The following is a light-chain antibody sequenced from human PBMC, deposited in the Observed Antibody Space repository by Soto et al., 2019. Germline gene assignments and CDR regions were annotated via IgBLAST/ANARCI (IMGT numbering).Light chain of an antibody. CDR1: QRVSSN. CDR3: QQYNTWRSIS. CDR2: DTS. V-gene: IGKV3-15*01. J-gene: IGKJ5*01. Sequence: EIVMTQSPAILSVSPGERATLSCRASQRVSSNVAWYQQKPGQAPRLLIYDTSTRAAGIPARFTGSGSGTDFTLTISSLQSEDFAVYYCQQYNTWRSISFGQGTRLEI.